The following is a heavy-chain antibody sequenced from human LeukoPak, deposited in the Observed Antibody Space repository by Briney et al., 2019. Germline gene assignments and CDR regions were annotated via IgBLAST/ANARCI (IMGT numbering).Heavy chain of an antibody. D-gene: IGHD3-3*01. J-gene: IGHJ4*02. CDR1: GFTFSSYA. V-gene: IGHV3-64*01. Sequence: SGGSLRLSCAASGFTFSSYAMHWVRQAPGKGLEYVSAISSNGGSTYYANSVKGRFTISRDNSKNTLYLQMGSLRAEDMAVYYCARDRDFWSGYFFDYWGQGTLVTVFS. CDR3: ARDRDFWSGYFFDY. CDR2: ISSNGGST.